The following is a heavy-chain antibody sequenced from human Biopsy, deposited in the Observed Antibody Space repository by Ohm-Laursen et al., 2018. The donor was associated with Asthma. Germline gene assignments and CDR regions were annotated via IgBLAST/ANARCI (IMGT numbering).Heavy chain of an antibody. J-gene: IGHJ4*02. CDR1: GGTFNTYV. V-gene: IGHV1-69*13. CDR2: INSVFGTT. Sequence: SVKVSCKSLGGTFNTYVIGWVRQAPGQGLEWMGGINSVFGTTTYPQKFQDRVTITADDSTSTIYMELSSLRSEDTAVYYCARKAGSCISRTCYSLDFWGQGTLVTVSS. CDR3: ARKAGSCISRTCYSLDF. D-gene: IGHD2-2*01.